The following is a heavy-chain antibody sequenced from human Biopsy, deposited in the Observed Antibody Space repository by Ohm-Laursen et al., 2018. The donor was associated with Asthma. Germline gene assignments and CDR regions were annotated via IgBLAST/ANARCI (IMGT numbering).Heavy chain of an antibody. V-gene: IGHV1-18*04. J-gene: IGHJ6*02. CDR1: GYTFTSYG. Sequence: GASVKVSCKASGYTFTSYGISWVRQAPGQGLEWMGWISAYNGNTNYAQKLQGRVTMTTDTSTSTAYMELRSLRSDDTAVYYCAREVSTVDYGYYYFAMDVWGQGTTVTVSS. CDR2: ISAYNGNT. D-gene: IGHD4-17*01. CDR3: AREVSTVDYGYYYFAMDV.